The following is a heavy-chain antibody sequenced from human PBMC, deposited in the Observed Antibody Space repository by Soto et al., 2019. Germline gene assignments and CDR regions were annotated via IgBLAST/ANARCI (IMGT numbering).Heavy chain of an antibody. CDR1: GGSFSGYY. J-gene: IGHJ5*02. D-gene: IGHD6-19*01. CDR3: VRALPFRYSSGWSPLGNWFAP. V-gene: IGHV4-34*01. CDR2: INHSGST. Sequence: PSETLSLTCAVYGGSFSGYYWSWIRQPPGKGLEWIGEINHSGSTNYNPSLKSRVTISVDTSKNQFSLKLSSVTAADTAVYYCVRALPFRYSSGWSPLGNWFAPWGQGTLVTVSS.